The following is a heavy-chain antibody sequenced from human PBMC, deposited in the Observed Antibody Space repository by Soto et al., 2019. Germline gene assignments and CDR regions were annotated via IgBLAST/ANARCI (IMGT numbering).Heavy chain of an antibody. Sequence: SVRVSCKASGFTFTSSAVPWVRQARGQRLEWIGWLVVGSGNTNYAQKFQERVTITRDMSKSTAYMELSSLRSEDTAVYYCAAAEYYDFLRGYSPPFDYWGQ. D-gene: IGHD3-3*01. V-gene: IGHV1-58*01. CDR2: LVVGSGNT. J-gene: IGHJ4*01. CDR1: GFTFTSSA. CDR3: AAAEYYDFLRGYSPPFDY.